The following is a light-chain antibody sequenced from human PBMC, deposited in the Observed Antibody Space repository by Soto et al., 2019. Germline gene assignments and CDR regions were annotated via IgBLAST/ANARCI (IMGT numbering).Light chain of an antibody. Sequence: QSVLTQPPSASGTPGQRVIISCSGSSSNIGRNSVNWYQQLPGTAPKLLLYGNNERPSGVPDRFSGSKSGTSASLAISGLQSEDEADYYCAAWDDSLNSHVFGTGTKLTVL. CDR3: AAWDDSLNSHV. CDR2: GNN. CDR1: SSNIGRNS. V-gene: IGLV1-44*01. J-gene: IGLJ1*01.